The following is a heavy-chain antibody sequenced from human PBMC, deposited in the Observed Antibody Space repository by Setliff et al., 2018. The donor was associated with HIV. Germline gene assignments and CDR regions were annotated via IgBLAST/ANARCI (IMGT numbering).Heavy chain of an antibody. CDR1: GGTFSSYA. Sequence: GASVKVSCKASGGTFSSYAISWVRQAPGQGLEWMGGIIPIFGTANYAQKFQGRVTITADESTSTAYMELSSLRSEDTAVYYCARSPFAADYGDFIYYFDYWGQGTLVTVSS. CDR2: IIPIFGTA. J-gene: IGHJ4*02. CDR3: ARSPFAADYGDFIYYFDY. V-gene: IGHV1-69*13. D-gene: IGHD4-17*01.